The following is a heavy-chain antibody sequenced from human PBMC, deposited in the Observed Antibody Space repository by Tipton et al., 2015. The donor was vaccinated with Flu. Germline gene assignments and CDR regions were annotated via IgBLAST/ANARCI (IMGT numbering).Heavy chain of an antibody. D-gene: IGHD3-3*01. Sequence: TLSLTCAVSGGSVSSYYWSWVRQPAGKGLEWIGRMSASGNTNYNPSLKSRVTMSIDTSENQFSLKVTSVTAADTAVYYCARVWYYDFWTGPRGFDYWGQGTLVAVSS. V-gene: IGHV4-4*07. CDR2: MSASGNT. CDR1: GGSVSSYY. J-gene: IGHJ4*02. CDR3: ARVWYYDFWTGPRGFDY.